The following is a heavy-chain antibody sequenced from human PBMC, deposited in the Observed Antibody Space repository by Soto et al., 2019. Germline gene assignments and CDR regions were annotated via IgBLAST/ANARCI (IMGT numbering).Heavy chain of an antibody. Sequence: GGSLRLSCAASGFTFSSYGMHWVRQAPGKGLEWVAVISYDGSNKYYADSVKGRFTISRDNSKNTLYLQMNSLRAEDTAVYYCAKDRGIVVVPAASFDYWGQGTLVTVSS. D-gene: IGHD2-2*01. CDR1: GFTFSSYG. V-gene: IGHV3-30*18. CDR3: AKDRGIVVVPAASFDY. CDR2: ISYDGSNK. J-gene: IGHJ4*02.